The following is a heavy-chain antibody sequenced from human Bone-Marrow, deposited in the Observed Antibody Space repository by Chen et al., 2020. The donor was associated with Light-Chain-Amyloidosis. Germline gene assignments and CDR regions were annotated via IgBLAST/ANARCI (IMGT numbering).Heavy chain of an antibody. CDR2: STGRDSAT. Sequence: EVQLLESGGGLVQPGGSLRLSCSASGFTFSAYSMGWVRQAPGKGLEWVAASTGRDSATADAESVRGRFAISRDNSMNTLYLQMNSLTSDDTAVYFCARRARISSGQFDIWGRGTLVTVSS. J-gene: IGHJ4*02. CDR3: ARRARISSGQFDI. CDR1: GFTFSAYS. V-gene: IGHV3-23*01. D-gene: IGHD6-19*01.